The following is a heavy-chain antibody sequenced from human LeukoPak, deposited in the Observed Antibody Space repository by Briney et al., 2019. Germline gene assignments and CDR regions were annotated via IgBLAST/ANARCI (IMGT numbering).Heavy chain of an antibody. V-gene: IGHV3-30*04. J-gene: IGHJ4*02. CDR2: ISNAGNNK. D-gene: IGHD6-19*01. CDR1: GFTFSSYA. CDR3: ARQEYSSGWFLDY. Sequence: GGSLRLSCAASGFTFSSYAMHWVRQAPGKGLEWVAVISNAGNNKYYADSVKGRFTISRDNSKNTLYLQMNSLRAEDTAVSYCARQEYSSGWFLDYWGQGTLVTVSS.